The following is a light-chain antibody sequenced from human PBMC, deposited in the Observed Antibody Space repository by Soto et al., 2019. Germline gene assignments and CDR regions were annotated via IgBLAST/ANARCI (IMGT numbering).Light chain of an antibody. Sequence: QSALTQPASVSGSPGQSITISCTGTSSDVGGYNFVSWYQQHPGKAPKLMIYDVSNRPSGVSNRFSGSKSGYTASLTISGLQAEDEADYYCGSYTRRSTYVFGTGTKLTVL. CDR1: SSDVGGYNF. V-gene: IGLV2-14*01. CDR3: GSYTRRSTYV. J-gene: IGLJ1*01. CDR2: DVS.